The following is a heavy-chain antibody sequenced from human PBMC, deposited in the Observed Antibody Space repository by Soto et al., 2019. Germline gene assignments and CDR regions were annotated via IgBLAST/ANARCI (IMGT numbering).Heavy chain of an antibody. CDR1: GGSFSGYY. CDR3: ARGYPLRPRNWIGGVIVPASYFDY. V-gene: IGHV4-34*01. J-gene: IGHJ4*02. D-gene: IGHD3-16*02. Sequence: SETLSLTCAVYGGSFSGYYWSWIRQPPGKGLEWIGEINHSGSTNYNPSLKSRVTISVDTSKNQFSLKLSSVTAADTAVYYCARGYPLRPRNWIGGVIVPASYFDYWGQGTLVTVS. CDR2: INHSGST.